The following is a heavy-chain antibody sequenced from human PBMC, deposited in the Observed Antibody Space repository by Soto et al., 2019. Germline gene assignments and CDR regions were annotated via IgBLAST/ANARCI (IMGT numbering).Heavy chain of an antibody. J-gene: IGHJ4*02. V-gene: IGHV3-23*01. D-gene: IGHD6-13*01. Sequence: DVQLLESGGGLVEPGGSLRLSCVASGFSFSSYAMTWVRQAPGRGLEWVSVISGSDGSTYYADFVKGRFTISRDNSKNTLYLQMNSLRAEDTAVYYCAKDRERDAWYEDSWGQGTLVTVSS. CDR1: GFSFSSYA. CDR2: ISGSDGST. CDR3: AKDRERDAWYEDS.